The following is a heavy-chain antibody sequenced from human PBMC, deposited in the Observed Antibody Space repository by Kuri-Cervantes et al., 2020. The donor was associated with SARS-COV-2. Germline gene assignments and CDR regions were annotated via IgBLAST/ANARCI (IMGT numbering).Heavy chain of an antibody. CDR2: FDPQSDEK. J-gene: IGHJ3*01. V-gene: IGHV1-24*01. CDR3: ATESISVLVIYAFYF. CDR1: GHTLTELP. D-gene: IGHD3-22*01. Sequence: ASVKVSCKVSGHTLTELPMHWVRQAPGKGLEWMGSFDPQSDEKIYAQKFEGRVTMTEDTSTDTAYLELSSLRSEDTAVYYCATESISVLVIYAFYFWGQGTLVTVSS.